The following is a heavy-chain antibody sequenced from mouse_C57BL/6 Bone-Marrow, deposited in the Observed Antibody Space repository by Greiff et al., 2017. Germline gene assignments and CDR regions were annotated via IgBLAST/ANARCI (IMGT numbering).Heavy chain of an antibody. CDR2: ISDGGSYT. CDR1: GFTFSSYA. J-gene: IGHJ3*01. V-gene: IGHV5-4*01. D-gene: IGHD2-5*01. CDR3: AREGYYSNYHAY. Sequence: EVKVVESGGGLVKPGGSLKLSCAASGFTFSSYAMSWVRQTPEKRLEWVATISDGGSYTYYPDNVKGRFTISRDNAKNNLYLQMSHLKSEDTAMYYYAREGYYSNYHAYWGQGTLVTVSA.